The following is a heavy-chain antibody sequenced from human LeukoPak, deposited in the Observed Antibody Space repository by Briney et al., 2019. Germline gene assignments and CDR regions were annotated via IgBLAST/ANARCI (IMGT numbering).Heavy chain of an antibody. CDR2: INSDGSST. J-gene: IGHJ4*02. Sequence: GGSPRLSCAASGFTFSSYWMHWVRQAPGKGLVWVSRINSDGSSTSYADSVKGRFTISRDNAKNTLYLQMNSLRAEDTAVYYCARVRFGYSSIPFDYWGQGTLVTVSS. CDR1: GFTFSSYW. D-gene: IGHD6-19*01. V-gene: IGHV3-74*01. CDR3: ARVRFGYSSIPFDY.